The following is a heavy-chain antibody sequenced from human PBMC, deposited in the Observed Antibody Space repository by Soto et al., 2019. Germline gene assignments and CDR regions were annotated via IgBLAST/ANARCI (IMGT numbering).Heavy chain of an antibody. CDR1: GYTFTSYD. Sequence: GASVKVSCKASGYTFTSYDINWVRQATGQGLEWMGWMNPNSGNTGYAQKFQGRVTMTRNTSISTAYMELSSLRSEDTAVYYCARSYYDFWSGYDYYYYMDVWGKGTTVTV. CDR2: MNPNSGNT. J-gene: IGHJ6*03. D-gene: IGHD3-3*01. V-gene: IGHV1-8*01. CDR3: ARSYYDFWSGYDYYYYMDV.